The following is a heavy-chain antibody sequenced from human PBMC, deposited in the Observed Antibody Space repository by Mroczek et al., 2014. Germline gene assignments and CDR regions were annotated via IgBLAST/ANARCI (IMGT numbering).Heavy chain of an antibody. V-gene: IGHV3-30-3*02. Sequence: VQLVESGGGVVQPGRSLRLSCAASGFTFSSYAMHWVRQAPGKGLEWVAVISYDGSNKYYADSVKGRFTISRDNSKNTLYLQMNSLRAEDTAVYYCAEVGATDQRALDIWGQGTMVTVSS. D-gene: IGHD1-26*01. CDR2: ISYDGSNK. CDR1: GFTFSSYA. CDR3: AEVGATDQRALDI. J-gene: IGHJ3*02.